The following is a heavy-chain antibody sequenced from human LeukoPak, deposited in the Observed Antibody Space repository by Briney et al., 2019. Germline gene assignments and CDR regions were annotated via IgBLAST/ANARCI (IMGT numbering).Heavy chain of an antibody. CDR3: ARGIVMSL. V-gene: IGHV3-30*04. J-gene: IGHJ4*02. CDR1: GFIFSHYA. Sequence: GRSQRLSCAASGFIFSHYAMHWVRQAPGKGLEWVAVISNDGSSKYHADSVKGRFTISRDNAKNSLYLQMNSLRAEDTAVYYCARGIVMSLWGQGTLVTVSS. D-gene: IGHD3-16*02. CDR2: ISNDGSSK.